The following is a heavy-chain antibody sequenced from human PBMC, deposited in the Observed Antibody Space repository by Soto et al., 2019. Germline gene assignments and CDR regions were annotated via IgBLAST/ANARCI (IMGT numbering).Heavy chain of an antibody. CDR3: AKDPVFTFDWLVYYYYGMDV. J-gene: IGHJ6*02. V-gene: IGHV3-23*01. Sequence: GGSLRLSCAASGFTFSSYAMSWVRQAPGKGLEWVSAISGSGGSTYYADSVKGRFTISRDNSKNTLYLQMNSLRAEDTAVYYCAKDPVFTFDWLVYYYYGMDVWGQGTTVPVSS. CDR2: ISGSGGST. D-gene: IGHD3-9*01. CDR1: GFTFSSYA.